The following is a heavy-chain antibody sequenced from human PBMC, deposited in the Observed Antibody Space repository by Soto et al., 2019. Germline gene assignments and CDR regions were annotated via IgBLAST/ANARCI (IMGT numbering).Heavy chain of an antibody. J-gene: IGHJ5*02. CDR2: IYTSGST. CDR1: GGSISSYY. Sequence: QVQLQESGPGLVKPSETLPLTCTVSGGSISSYYWSWIRQPAGKGLEWIGRIYTSGSTNYNPSLKSRGTMSVDTSKNQFSLKLSSVTAADTAVYYCARDRRHGYCSGGSCYGSPNWFDPWGQGTLVTVSS. CDR3: ARDRRHGYCSGGSCYGSPNWFDP. D-gene: IGHD2-15*01. V-gene: IGHV4-4*07.